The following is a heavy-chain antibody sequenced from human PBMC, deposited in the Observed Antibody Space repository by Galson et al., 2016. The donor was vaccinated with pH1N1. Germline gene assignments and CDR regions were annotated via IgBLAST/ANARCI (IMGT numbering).Heavy chain of an antibody. J-gene: IGHJ2*01. Sequence: SVKVSCKASGGTFGSFGINWVRQAPGQGLEWMGGIIPIFNTAKYARNFQGRVTITADESTTTAYMELSSLRSDDTAVYFCAREDYYDTDLSDWYFELWGRGTLLTVPS. D-gene: IGHD3-22*01. V-gene: IGHV1-69*13. CDR2: IIPIFNTA. CDR1: GGTFGSFG. CDR3: AREDYYDTDLSDWYFEL.